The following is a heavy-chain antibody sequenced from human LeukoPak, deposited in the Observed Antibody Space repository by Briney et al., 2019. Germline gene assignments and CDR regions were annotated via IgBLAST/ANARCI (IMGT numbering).Heavy chain of an antibody. CDR1: GFTFSRYG. CDR2: IRKDGSDK. Sequence: GGSLRLSCGASGFTFSRYGMHWVRQAPGKGLEWVTYIRKDGSDKYYADSVKGRFTISRDSSKNMLYLQMTSLRAEDTALYYCAKDSNWAFDYWGQGTLVSVSS. V-gene: IGHV3-30*02. CDR3: AKDSNWAFDY. J-gene: IGHJ4*02. D-gene: IGHD7-27*01.